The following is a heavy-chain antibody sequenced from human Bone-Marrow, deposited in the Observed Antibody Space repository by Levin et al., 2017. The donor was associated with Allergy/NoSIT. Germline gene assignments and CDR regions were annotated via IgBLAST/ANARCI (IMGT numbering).Heavy chain of an antibody. V-gene: IGHV3-23*01. J-gene: IGHJ3*01. D-gene: IGHD6-13*01. CDR2: TSGSGLSP. CDR1: GFSFSNYA. Sequence: PGGSLRLSCAASGFSFSNYAMAWVRQGPGKGLEWVAGTSGSGLSPYYADSVKGRLTISRDNSKNTLYLEMNSLRVEDTDIYYCAKDKEPAAGIDAFDVWGQGTKVIVSS. CDR3: AKDKEPAAGIDAFDV.